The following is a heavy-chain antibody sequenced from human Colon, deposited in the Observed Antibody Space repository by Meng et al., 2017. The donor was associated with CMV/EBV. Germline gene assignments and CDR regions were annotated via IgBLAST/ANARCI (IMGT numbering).Heavy chain of an antibody. J-gene: IGHJ6*02. CDR1: GSTFSSYW. CDR3: GRDGSVYCRSGSCYHGYYYGVDV. CDR2: MNQDGSEK. D-gene: IGHD2-2*01. V-gene: IGHV3-7*01. Sequence: GESLKISCAASGSTFSSYWMNWVRQVPGKGLEWVASMNQDGSEKYYVDSVKGRFTISRDNAKNSLYVQMNSLSAEDTAVYYCGRDGSVYCRSGSCYHGYYYGVDVWGQGTTVTVSS.